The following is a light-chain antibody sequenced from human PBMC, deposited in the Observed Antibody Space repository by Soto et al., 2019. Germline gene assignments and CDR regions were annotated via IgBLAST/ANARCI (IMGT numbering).Light chain of an antibody. CDR1: QSINSNY. CDR2: GAS. J-gene: IGKJ1*01. V-gene: IGKV3-20*01. Sequence: EIVLTQSPSSLSLSPGERATLSCRASQSINSNYLAWYRQKPGQAPRLLIYGASRRATDIPDRFSGSVSGTDFTLTISRLEPEDFAVYYCQQYGSLPRTFGQGTKVEIQ. CDR3: QQYGSLPRT.